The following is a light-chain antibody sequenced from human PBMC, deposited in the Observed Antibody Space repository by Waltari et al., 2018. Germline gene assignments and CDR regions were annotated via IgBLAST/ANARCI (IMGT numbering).Light chain of an antibody. J-gene: IGKJ4*01. V-gene: IGKV3-15*01. CDR2: DIS. Sequence: EVVMTQSPATLSVSPGERATLFCRTSQSVDYNLAWYQHKPGQAPRLLIYDISTRIPGIPARFSGGGSGTLFTLTISSLQSEDFAVYYCQQYYSIPLTFGGGTTVEIK. CDR3: QQYYSIPLT. CDR1: QSVDYN.